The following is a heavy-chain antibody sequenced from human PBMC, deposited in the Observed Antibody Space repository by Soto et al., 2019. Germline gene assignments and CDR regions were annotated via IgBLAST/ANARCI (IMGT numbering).Heavy chain of an antibody. D-gene: IGHD5-18*01. CDR3: ARGRRWIQLWAQGGYFDY. V-gene: IGHV4-39*07. Sequence: PSASRSLTWAASGGCINSSSYYLGWIRQPPGKGLEWIGEINDSGSTNYNPSLKSRVTISVDTSKNQFSLKLSSVTAADTAVYYCARGRRWIQLWAQGGYFDYWGQGTLVTVS. J-gene: IGHJ4*02. CDR1: GGCINSSSYY. CDR2: INDSGST.